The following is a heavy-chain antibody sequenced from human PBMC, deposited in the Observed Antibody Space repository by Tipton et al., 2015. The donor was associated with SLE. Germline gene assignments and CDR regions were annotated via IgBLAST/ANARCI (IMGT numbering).Heavy chain of an antibody. V-gene: IGHV4-39*02. J-gene: IGHJ2*01. CDR3: ATCPYGVSGYWYFDR. D-gene: IGHD2-21*01. Sequence: TLSLTCTVSGGSIRSNIYYWAWIRQPPGKGLEWIGSIYYSGRTNYKPSLKSRVTISLDTSKNHFSLKMNSVTAADTAIYYCATCPYGVSGYWYFDRWGRRTL. CDR1: GGSIRSNIYY. CDR2: IYYSGRT.